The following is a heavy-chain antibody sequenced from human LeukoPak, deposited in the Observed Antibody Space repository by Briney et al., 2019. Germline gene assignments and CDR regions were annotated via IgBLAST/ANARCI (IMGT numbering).Heavy chain of an antibody. V-gene: IGHV1-8*01. J-gene: IGHJ3*02. CDR2: MNPNSGNT. CDR3: ARRKFGYDDAFDI. CDR1: GYTFTSYD. Sequence: ASVKVSCKASGYTFTSYDTNWVRQATGQGLEWMGWMNPNSGNTGYAQKFQGRVTMTRNTSISTAYMELSSLRPEDTAVYYCARRKFGYDDAFDIWGQGTMVTVSS. D-gene: IGHD5-12*01.